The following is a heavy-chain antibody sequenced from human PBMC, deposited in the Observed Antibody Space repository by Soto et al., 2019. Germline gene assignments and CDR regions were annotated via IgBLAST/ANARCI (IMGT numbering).Heavy chain of an antibody. Sequence: PGGSLRLSCAASGFTFSIYAISWVRQAPGKGLEWVSAISVSGGSTYYADSVKGRFTISRDNSKNTLYLQMNSLRAEDTAVYYCAKLAIPAMVRGGAFDYWGQGTLVTVSS. D-gene: IGHD3-10*01. J-gene: IGHJ4*02. CDR3: AKLAIPAMVRGGAFDY. CDR1: GFTFSIYA. CDR2: ISVSGGST. V-gene: IGHV3-23*01.